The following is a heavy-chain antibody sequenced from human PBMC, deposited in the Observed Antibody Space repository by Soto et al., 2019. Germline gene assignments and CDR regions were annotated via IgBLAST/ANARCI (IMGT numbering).Heavy chain of an antibody. J-gene: IGHJ3*02. Sequence: ASVKVSCKASGYTFTSYGISWVRQAPGQGLEWMGWISAYNGNTNYAQKLQGRVTMTTDTSTSTAYMELRSLRSDDTAVYYCARDSLSDYDISTGYYDDAFDIWGQGTMVTVSS. CDR1: GYTFTSYG. CDR2: ISAYNGNT. CDR3: ARDSLSDYDISTGYYDDAFDI. D-gene: IGHD3-9*01. V-gene: IGHV1-18*01.